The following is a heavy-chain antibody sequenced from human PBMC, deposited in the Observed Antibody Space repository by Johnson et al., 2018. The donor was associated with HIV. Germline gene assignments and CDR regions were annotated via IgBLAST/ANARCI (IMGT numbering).Heavy chain of an antibody. V-gene: IGHV3-33*06. Sequence: SLRLSCAASGFTFSRYGMHWVRQAPGKGLEWVAVIWYDGSNKYYADSVKGRFTISRDNSKNTLYLQMNSLRAEDTAVYYCAKGLLIAAAHDAFYIWCQWTMVTVSS. CDR3: AKGLLIAAAHDAFYI. CDR2: IWYDGSNK. D-gene: IGHD6-13*01. J-gene: IGHJ3*02. CDR1: GFTFSRYG.